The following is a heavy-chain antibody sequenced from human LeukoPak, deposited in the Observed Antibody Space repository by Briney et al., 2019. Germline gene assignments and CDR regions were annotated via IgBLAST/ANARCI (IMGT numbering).Heavy chain of an antibody. V-gene: IGHV4-34*01. Sequence: SETLSLTCAVYGGSFSGYYWSLIRQPPGKGLEWIGEINHSGSTNYNPSLKSRVTISVDTSKNQFSLKLSSVTAADTAVYYCARIIVVAHNWFDPWGQGTLVTVSS. CDR2: INHSGST. CDR3: ARIIVVAHNWFDP. D-gene: IGHD6-19*01. CDR1: GGSFSGYY. J-gene: IGHJ5*02.